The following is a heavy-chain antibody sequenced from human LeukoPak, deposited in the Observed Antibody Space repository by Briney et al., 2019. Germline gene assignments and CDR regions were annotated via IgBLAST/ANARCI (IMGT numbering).Heavy chain of an antibody. D-gene: IGHD6-19*01. CDR1: GFTFSSNA. CDR3: AKDLRVAVGRGYFEY. J-gene: IGHJ4*02. Sequence: GGSLRLSCAASGFTFSSNAMTWVRQALGKGPEWVSGISGTGHSTYYADPVKGRFTISRDNSKNTLDLQMNSLRAEDTAVYYCAKDLRVAVGRGYFEYWGQGTLVTVSS. V-gene: IGHV3-23*01. CDR2: ISGTGHST.